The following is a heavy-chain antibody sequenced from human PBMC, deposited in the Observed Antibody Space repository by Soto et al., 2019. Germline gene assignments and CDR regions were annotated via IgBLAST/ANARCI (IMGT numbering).Heavy chain of an antibody. CDR2: INPNSGGT. CDR1: GYTFTGYY. D-gene: IGHD5-12*01. J-gene: IGHJ6*02. Sequence: ASVKVSCKASGYTFTGYYMHWVRQAPGQGLEWMGWINPNSGGTNYAQKFQGWVTMTRDTSISTAYMELSRLRSDDTAVYYCARDLREMATIPGYYYYYGMDVWGQGTTVTVSS. CDR3: ARDLREMATIPGYYYYYGMDV. V-gene: IGHV1-2*04.